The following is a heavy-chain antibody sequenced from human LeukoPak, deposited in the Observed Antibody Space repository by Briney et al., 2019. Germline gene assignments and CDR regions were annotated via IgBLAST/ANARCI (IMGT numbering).Heavy chain of an antibody. CDR1: GFTFSSYS. V-gene: IGHV3-7*01. Sequence: PGGSLRLSCAASGFTFSSYSMSWVRQAPGKGLEWVANIKQDGSEKYYVDSVKGRFTISRDNAKNSLYLQMNSLRAEDTAVYYCAKWAVLLWFGESSSGYYFDYWGQGALVTVSS. D-gene: IGHD3-10*01. CDR3: AKWAVLLWFGESSSGYYFDY. CDR2: IKQDGSEK. J-gene: IGHJ4*02.